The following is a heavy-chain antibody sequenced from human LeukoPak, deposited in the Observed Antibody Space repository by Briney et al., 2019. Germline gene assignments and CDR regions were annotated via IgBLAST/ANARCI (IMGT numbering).Heavy chain of an antibody. CDR1: GFTLSSYG. V-gene: IGHV3-33*01. D-gene: IGHD1-26*01. CDR2: IWYDGSNK. CDR3: ARDYRGVRAFDI. J-gene: IGHJ3*02. Sequence: GGSLRLSCAASGFTLSSYGMHWVRQAPGKGLEWVAVIWYDGSNKYYADSVKGRFTISRDNSKNTLYLQMNSLRAEDTAVYYCARDYRGVRAFDIWGQGTMVTVSS.